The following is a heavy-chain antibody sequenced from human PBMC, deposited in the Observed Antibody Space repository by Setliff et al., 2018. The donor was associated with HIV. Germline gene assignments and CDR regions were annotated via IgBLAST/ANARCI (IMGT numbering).Heavy chain of an antibody. D-gene: IGHD3-22*01. V-gene: IGHV4-39*01. CDR2: MSFSGST. J-gene: IGHJ4*02. Sequence: SETLSLTCAVSGGSISTSSYYWGWIRQPPGKGLEWIGSMSFSGSTYGKPSLKSRVTISVDTSKNQFSLKLSSVTAADTAVYYCAMGSSGYPFDYWGQGSLVTVSS. CDR3: AMGSSGYPFDY. CDR1: GGSISTSSYY.